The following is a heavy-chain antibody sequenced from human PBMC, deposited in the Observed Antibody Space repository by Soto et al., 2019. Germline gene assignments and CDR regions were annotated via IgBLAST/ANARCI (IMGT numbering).Heavy chain of an antibody. CDR3: ARSSRSSGLNFDL. V-gene: IGHV5-10-1*01. CDR1: GYSFTSSW. D-gene: IGHD6-6*01. Sequence: PGESLKISCKGSGYSFTSSWITWVRQMPGKGLEWMGHIDPSDSYINQSPSFQGHVTISTDKSISTVYLQWSSLAVSDTAMYYCARSSRSSGLNFDLWGQGNLVTVSS. J-gene: IGHJ4*02. CDR2: IDPSDSYI.